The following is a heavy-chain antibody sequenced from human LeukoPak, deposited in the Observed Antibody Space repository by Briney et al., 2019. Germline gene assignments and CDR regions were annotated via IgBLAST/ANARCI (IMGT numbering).Heavy chain of an antibody. CDR2: IYYSGST. J-gene: IGHJ4*02. Sequence: PSETLSLTCTVSGGSISSYYWSWIRQPPGKGLEWIGYIYYSGSTNYNPSLKSRVTISVDTSKNQFSLKLSSVTAADTAVYSCARDSESGSYAAYWGQGTLVTVSS. D-gene: IGHD1-26*01. CDR3: ARDSESGSYAAY. V-gene: IGHV4-59*01. CDR1: GGSISSYY.